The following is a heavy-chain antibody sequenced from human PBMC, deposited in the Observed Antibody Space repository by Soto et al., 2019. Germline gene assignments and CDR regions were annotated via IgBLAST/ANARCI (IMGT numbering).Heavy chain of an antibody. V-gene: IGHV1-69*13. CDR2: IIPIFGTA. Sequence: SVKVSCKASGGTFSSYAISWVRQAPGQGLEWMGGIIPIFGTANYAQKFQGRVTITADESTSTAYMELSSLRSEDTAVYYCARDEYYYDSSGYYYGPFDYWGQGTLVTVSS. D-gene: IGHD3-22*01. J-gene: IGHJ4*02. CDR3: ARDEYYYDSSGYYYGPFDY. CDR1: GGTFSSYA.